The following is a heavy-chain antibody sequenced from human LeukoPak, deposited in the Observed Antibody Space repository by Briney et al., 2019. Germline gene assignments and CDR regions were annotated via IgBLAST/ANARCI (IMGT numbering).Heavy chain of an antibody. J-gene: IGHJ4*02. Sequence: ASVKVSCKASGYTFTNYGISWVRQAPGQGLEWMGWISAYNGNTNYAQKLQGRVTMTTDTSTSTAYMELRSLRSDDTAVYYCARERQGTIPDDYWGQGTLVTVSS. CDR3: ARERQGTIPDDY. D-gene: IGHD3-3*01. V-gene: IGHV1-18*01. CDR2: ISAYNGNT. CDR1: GYTFTNYG.